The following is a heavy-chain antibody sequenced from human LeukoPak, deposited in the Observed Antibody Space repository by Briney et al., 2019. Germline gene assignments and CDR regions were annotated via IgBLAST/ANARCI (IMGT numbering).Heavy chain of an antibody. J-gene: IGHJ4*02. Sequence: GGSLRLSCAASGFTFSTYGITWVRQAPGKGLEWVALISHDGGKTTYADSVKGRFTISRDNFKNTLYLQMSSLTSEDTALYYCAMRWLHFDESPVFDYWGQGNLVIVSS. D-gene: IGHD5-24*01. CDR3: AMRWLHFDESPVFDY. CDR2: ISHDGGKT. CDR1: GFTFSTYG. V-gene: IGHV3-30*03.